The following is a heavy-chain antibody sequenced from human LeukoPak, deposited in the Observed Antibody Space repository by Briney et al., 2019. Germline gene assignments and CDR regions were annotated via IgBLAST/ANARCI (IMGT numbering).Heavy chain of an antibody. V-gene: IGHV4-59*01. CDR3: ARSVDTAMVGDY. Sequence: PSETLSLTCNVSGGAISSYYWSWIRQPPGKGLEWIGYIYYSGSTNYNPSLKNRVTISVDTSKNQFSLKLSSVTAADTAVYYCARSVDTAMVGDYWGQGALVTVSS. D-gene: IGHD5-18*01. CDR1: GGAISSYY. CDR2: IYYSGST. J-gene: IGHJ4*02.